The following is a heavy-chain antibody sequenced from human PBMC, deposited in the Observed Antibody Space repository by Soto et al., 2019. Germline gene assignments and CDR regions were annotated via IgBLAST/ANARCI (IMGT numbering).Heavy chain of an antibody. V-gene: IGHV3-23*01. CDR1: GFRFSNYA. CDR3: VKGSATSRPYYFDY. Sequence: PGGSLRLSCAASGFRFSNYAMGWVRQAPGKGLEWVSVIIGAGDDTFHADSVKGRLTISRDNSRNMVFLQMNSLRADDTALYYCVKGSATSRPYYFDYWGQGTLVTVSS. J-gene: IGHJ4*02. CDR2: IIGAGDDT.